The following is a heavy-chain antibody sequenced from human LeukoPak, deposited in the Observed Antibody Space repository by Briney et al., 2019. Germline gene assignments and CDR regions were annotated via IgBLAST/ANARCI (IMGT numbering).Heavy chain of an antibody. CDR2: IKQDGSEK. CDR3: ARDTRTFDC. Sequence: GGSLRLSCAASGFTFSRYRMNWVRQAPGKGLEWVANIKQDGSEKYYVDSVKGRFTISRDNAKNSLFLQMNSLRAEDTAVYYCARDTRTFDCWGQGTLVTVSS. J-gene: IGHJ4*02. CDR1: GFTFSRYR. D-gene: IGHD1-26*01. V-gene: IGHV3-7*01.